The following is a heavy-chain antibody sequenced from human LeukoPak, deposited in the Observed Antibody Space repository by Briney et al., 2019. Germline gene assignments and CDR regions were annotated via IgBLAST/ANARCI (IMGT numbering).Heavy chain of an antibody. Sequence: PGGSLRLSCAASGFTFSSYSMNWVRQAPGKGLEWVSSISSSSSYIYYADSVKGRFTISRDNAKNSLYLQMNSLRAEDTAVYYCARDIYYDILTGYPLGYYYYYGMDVWGQGTTVTVCS. CDR3: ARDIYYDILTGYPLGYYYYYGMDV. CDR1: GFTFSSYS. J-gene: IGHJ6*02. CDR2: ISSSSSYI. V-gene: IGHV3-21*01. D-gene: IGHD3-9*01.